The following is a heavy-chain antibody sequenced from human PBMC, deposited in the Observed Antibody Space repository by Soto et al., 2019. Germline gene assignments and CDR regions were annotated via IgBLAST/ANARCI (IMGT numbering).Heavy chain of an antibody. CDR1: GGSISSGDYY. V-gene: IGHV4-30-4*01. CDR2: IYYSGSA. J-gene: IGHJ4*02. D-gene: IGHD4-17*01. Sequence: TLSLTCTVSGGSISSGDYYWSWIRQPPGKGLEWIGYIYYSGSAYYNPCLKSRITISVDTSKNQFSLKLSSVTAADTAVYYCARTGNYGGNSMDFDCWGQGTLVTVSS. CDR3: ARTGNYGGNSMDFDC.